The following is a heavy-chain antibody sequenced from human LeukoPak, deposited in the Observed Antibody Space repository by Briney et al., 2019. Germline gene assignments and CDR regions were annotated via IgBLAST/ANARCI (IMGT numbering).Heavy chain of an antibody. D-gene: IGHD4-23*01. CDR3: ARETGKVVRFFDY. Sequence: QPGGSLRLSCAASGFTFSSYWMHRVRQAPGKGLVWVSRINSDGSSTSYADSVKGRFTISRDNAKNTLYLQMNSLRAEDTAVYYCARETGKVVRFFDYWGQGTLVTVSS. V-gene: IGHV3-74*01. J-gene: IGHJ4*02. CDR1: GFTFSSYW. CDR2: INSDGSST.